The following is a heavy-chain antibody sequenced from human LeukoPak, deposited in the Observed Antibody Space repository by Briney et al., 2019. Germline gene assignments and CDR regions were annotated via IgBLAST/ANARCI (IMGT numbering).Heavy chain of an antibody. CDR3: AREYSYGSYYYGMDV. J-gene: IGHJ6*02. V-gene: IGHV4-59*01. D-gene: IGHD5-18*01. Sequence: PETLSLTCTVSGGSISSYYWSWIRQPPGKGLEWIGYIYYSGSTNYNPSLKSRVTISVDTSKNQFSLKLSSVTAADTAVYYCAREYSYGSYYYGMDVWGQGTTVTVSS. CDR2: IYYSGST. CDR1: GGSISSYY.